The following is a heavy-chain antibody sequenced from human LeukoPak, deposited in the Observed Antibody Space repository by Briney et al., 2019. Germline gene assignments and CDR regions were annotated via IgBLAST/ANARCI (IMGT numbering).Heavy chain of an antibody. CDR2: IYTSGST. D-gene: IGHD3-10*01. J-gene: IGHJ3*02. CDR1: GGSISSYY. CDR3: ARDPYYGSGSYYPSWAFDI. V-gene: IGHV4-4*07. Sequence: SETLSLTCTVSGGSISSYYWSWIRQPAGKGLEWIGRIYTSGSTNYNPSLKSRVTMSVDTSKNQFSLKLSSVTAVDTAVYYCARDPYYGSGSYYPSWAFDIWGQGTMVTVSS.